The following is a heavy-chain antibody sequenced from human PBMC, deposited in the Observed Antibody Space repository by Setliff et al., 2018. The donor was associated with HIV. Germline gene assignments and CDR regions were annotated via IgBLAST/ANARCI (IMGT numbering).Heavy chain of an antibody. Sequence: SVKVSCKASGGTFSSYAISWVRQAPGQGLDWMGGIIPVFGTTNYAQKFQGRVTLTADESTSTAYMEMSSLRSEDTAVYYCARGGVYYYDSSGWSMDYWGQGTLVTVSS. CDR2: IIPVFGTT. CDR1: GGTFSSYA. V-gene: IGHV1-69*13. D-gene: IGHD3-22*01. CDR3: ARGGVYYYDSSGWSMDY. J-gene: IGHJ4*02.